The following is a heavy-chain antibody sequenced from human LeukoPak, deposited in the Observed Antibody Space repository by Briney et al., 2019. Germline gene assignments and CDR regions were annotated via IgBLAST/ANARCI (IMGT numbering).Heavy chain of an antibody. CDR1: GYTFTSYG. V-gene: IGHV1-18*01. CDR3: ARDMKQQLAYYYYYGMDI. J-gene: IGHJ6*02. D-gene: IGHD6-13*01. Sequence: ASVKVSSKASGYTFTSYGISWVRQAPGQGLEWMGWISAYNGNTNYAQKLQGRVTMTTDTSTSTAYMELRSLRSDDTAVYYCARDMKQQLAYYYYYGMDIWGQGTTVTVSS. CDR2: ISAYNGNT.